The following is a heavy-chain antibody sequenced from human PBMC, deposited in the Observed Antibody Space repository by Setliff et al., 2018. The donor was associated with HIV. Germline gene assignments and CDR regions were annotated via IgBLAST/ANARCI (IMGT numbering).Heavy chain of an antibody. Sequence: LSLTCAVYGGSFSDYYWSWIRQPPGKGLEWIGEINHSGSTNYNPSLKRRVTISIDTSKNQFSLNLTSVTAADTAVYYCFLFYDDRSGFYWDWGQGTPVTVSS. CDR1: GGSFSDYY. CDR3: FLFYDDRSGFYWD. D-gene: IGHD3-22*01. V-gene: IGHV4-34*01. J-gene: IGHJ4*02. CDR2: INHSGST.